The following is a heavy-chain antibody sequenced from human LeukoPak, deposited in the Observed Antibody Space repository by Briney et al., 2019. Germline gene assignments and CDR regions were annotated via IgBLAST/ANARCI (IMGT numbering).Heavy chain of an antibody. J-gene: IGHJ4*02. CDR3: AKAKEHIVVVPAADY. D-gene: IGHD2-2*01. Sequence: QTGGSLRLSCAASGFTFSSYAMSWVRQAPGKGLEWVSAISGSGGSTYYAGSVKGRFTISRDNSKDTLYLQMNSLRAEDTAVYCCAKAKEHIVVVPAADYWGQGTLVTVSS. CDR2: ISGSGGST. V-gene: IGHV3-23*01. CDR1: GFTFSSYA.